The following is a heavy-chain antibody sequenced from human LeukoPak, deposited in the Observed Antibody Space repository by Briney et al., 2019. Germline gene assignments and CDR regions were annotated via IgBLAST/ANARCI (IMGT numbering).Heavy chain of an antibody. CDR2: IYYSGST. D-gene: IGHD6-13*01. CDR1: GGSISSYY. CDR3: ARGSGSSWTFDY. V-gene: IGHV4-59*01. J-gene: IGHJ4*02. Sequence: PSETLSLTCTVSGGSISSYYWSWIRQPPGKGLEWIGYIYYSGSTNYNPSLKSRVTISVDTSKNQFSLSLSSVTAADSAVYSVARGSGSSWTFDYWGQGTLVTVSS.